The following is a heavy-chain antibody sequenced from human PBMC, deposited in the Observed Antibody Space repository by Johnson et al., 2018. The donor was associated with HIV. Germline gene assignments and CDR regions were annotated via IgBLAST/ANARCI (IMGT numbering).Heavy chain of an antibody. CDR1: GFTFSSYW. D-gene: IGHD5-18*01. V-gene: IGHV3-7*01. J-gene: IGHJ3*01. Sequence: EVQLVESGGGLVQPGGSLRLSCAASGFTFSSYWMSWVRQAPGKGLEWVANIKQDGREKYSADYVKGRFTVSRDNSEDTLFLQMNSLRDEDTAVYYCAKERTAMVTPFDAWGQGTRVTVSS. CDR2: IKQDGREK. CDR3: AKERTAMVTPFDA.